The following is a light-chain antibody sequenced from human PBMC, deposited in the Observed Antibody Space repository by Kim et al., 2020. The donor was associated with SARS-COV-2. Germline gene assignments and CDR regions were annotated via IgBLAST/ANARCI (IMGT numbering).Light chain of an antibody. V-gene: IGLV1-40*01. Sequence: GVTNSCTGSSSNSGAGSDVHWYRQLPGTAPRLLIFGNNNRPSGVPDRFSGSKSGTSASLAITGLQAEDESAYYCQSYDNSLSVWVFGGGTQLTVL. CDR3: QSYDNSLSVWV. J-gene: IGLJ3*02. CDR2: GNN. CDR1: SSNSGAGSD.